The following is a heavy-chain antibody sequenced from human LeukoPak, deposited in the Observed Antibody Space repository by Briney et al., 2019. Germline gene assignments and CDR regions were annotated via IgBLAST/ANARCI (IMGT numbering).Heavy chain of an antibody. J-gene: IGHJ3*02. CDR1: GGSISSYY. CDR3: ARGREPYSSGWQHDAFDI. D-gene: IGHD6-19*01. V-gene: IGHV4-59*08. CDR2: IYYSGST. Sequence: PSETLSLTCTVSGGSISSYYWSWIRQPPGKGLEWIGYIYYSGSTNYNPSLKSRVTISVDTSKNQFSLKLSSVTAADTAVYYCARGREPYSSGWQHDAFDIWGQGTMVTVSS.